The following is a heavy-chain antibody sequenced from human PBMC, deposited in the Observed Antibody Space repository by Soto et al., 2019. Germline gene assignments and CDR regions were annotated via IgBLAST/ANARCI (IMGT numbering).Heavy chain of an antibody. CDR3: ARVFMRGPNKAGSSGWYNAFDI. CDR2: ISYDGSNK. V-gene: IGHV3-30-3*01. J-gene: IGHJ3*02. D-gene: IGHD6-19*01. CDR1: GFTFSSYA. Sequence: GGSLRLSCAASGFTFSSYAMHWVRQAPGKGLEWVAVISYDGSNKYYADSVKGRFTISRDNSKNTLYLQMNSLRAEDTAVYYCARVFMRGPNKAGSSGWYNAFDIWGQGTMVTVSS.